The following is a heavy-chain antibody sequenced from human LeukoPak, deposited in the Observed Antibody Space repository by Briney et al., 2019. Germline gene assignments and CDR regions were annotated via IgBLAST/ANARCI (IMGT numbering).Heavy chain of an antibody. D-gene: IGHD4/OR15-4a*01. J-gene: IGHJ4*02. CDR2: IAYAGT. Sequence: RGSLRLSCAASGFTFSNYAMTWVRQAPGKGLEWVSTIAYAGTFYAASVKGRFTISRDNSKNTLYLQMNTLGAEDTATYYCAKGLLTIDYWGQGTRVTVSS. CDR3: AKGLLTIDY. CDR1: GFTFSNYA. V-gene: IGHV3-23*01.